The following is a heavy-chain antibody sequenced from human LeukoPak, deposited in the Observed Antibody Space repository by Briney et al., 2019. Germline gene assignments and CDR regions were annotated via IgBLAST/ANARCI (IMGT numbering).Heavy chain of an antibody. CDR3: ARDPTTVTTIFDS. CDR1: GVSISAYY. D-gene: IGHD4-4*01. CDR2: IYPGEGTYATATT. J-gene: IGHJ4*02. V-gene: IGHV4-4*07. Sequence: SETLSLTCSVSGVSISAYYWSWIRQSAGNRLEWIGRIYPGEGTYATATTSYNPSFKSRVTMSGDTSKNQLSLKLSSVTAADTAVYYCARDPTTVTTIFDSWGQGILVTVSS.